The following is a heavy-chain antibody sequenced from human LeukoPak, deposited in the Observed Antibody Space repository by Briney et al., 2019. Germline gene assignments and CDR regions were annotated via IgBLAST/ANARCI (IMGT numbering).Heavy chain of an antibody. V-gene: IGHV1-2*02. CDR3: AREDLAAAGSNWFDP. CDR1: GYTFTTYY. Sequence: ASVKVSCKASGYTFTTYYMHWVRQAPGQGLEWMGWINPNSGGTNYAQKFQGRVTMTRDTSISTAYMELSRLRSDDTAVYYCAREDLAAAGSNWFDPWGQGTQVTVSS. D-gene: IGHD6-13*01. CDR2: INPNSGGT. J-gene: IGHJ5*02.